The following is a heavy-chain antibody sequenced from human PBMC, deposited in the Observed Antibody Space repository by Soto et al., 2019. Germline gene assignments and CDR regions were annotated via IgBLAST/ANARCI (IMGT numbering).Heavy chain of an antibody. D-gene: IGHD3-3*01. V-gene: IGHV4-31*02. CDR2: IYYSGST. J-gene: IGHJ6*02. CDR1: GGSISSRGYY. CDR3: ARDILTISGDQIYYYYGMDV. Sequence: PSETLSLTCTVSGGSISSRGYYWSWIRQHPGKGLEWIGYIYYSGSTYYNPSLKSRVTISVDTSKNQFSLKLSSVTAADTAVYYCARDILTISGDQIYYYYGMDVRGQGTTVTLSS.